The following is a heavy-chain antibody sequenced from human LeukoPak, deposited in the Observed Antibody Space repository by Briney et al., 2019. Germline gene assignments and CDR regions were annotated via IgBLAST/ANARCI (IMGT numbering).Heavy chain of an antibody. Sequence: GGSLRLSCAASGFTFSDYFMSWIRQAPGKGLEWLSHISSSGTGYYTDSVKGRATISRDNAKNSLYLQMNSLRAEDTAVYYCARPAYCGGNCYYFPDYWGQGTLVAVSS. CDR3: ARPAYCGGNCYYFPDY. CDR1: GFTFSDYF. D-gene: IGHD2-21*02. J-gene: IGHJ4*02. CDR2: ISSSGTG. V-gene: IGHV3-11*04.